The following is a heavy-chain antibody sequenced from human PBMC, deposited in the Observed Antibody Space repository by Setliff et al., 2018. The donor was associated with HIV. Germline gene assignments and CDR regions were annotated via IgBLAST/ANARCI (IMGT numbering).Heavy chain of an antibody. CDR3: AREAYSSSSVEI. Sequence: ASVKVSCKASGYTFTSYYVHWVRQAPGHGLEWMGIIDPNGGNTNFAQKFQGRVTMTRDTSTSTVYMELSSLTTDDTAVYYCAREAYSSSSVEIWGQGTLVTVSS. J-gene: IGHJ4*02. CDR2: IDPNGGNT. V-gene: IGHV1-46*01. D-gene: IGHD6-13*01. CDR1: GYTFTSYY.